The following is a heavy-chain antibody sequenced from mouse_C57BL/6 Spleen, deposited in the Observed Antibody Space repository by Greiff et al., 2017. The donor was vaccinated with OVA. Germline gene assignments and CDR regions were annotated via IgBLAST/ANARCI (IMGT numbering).Heavy chain of an antibody. Sequence: QVQLQQPGAELVKPGASVKLSCKASGYTFTSYWMPWVKQRPGQGLEWIGMIHPNSGSTNYNEKFKSKATLTVDKSSSTAYMQLSSLTSEDSAVYYCARGGTTVPYYFDYWGQGTTLTVSS. D-gene: IGHD1-1*01. CDR1: GYTFTSYW. CDR3: ARGGTTVPYYFDY. CDR2: IHPNSGST. J-gene: IGHJ2*01. V-gene: IGHV1-64*01.